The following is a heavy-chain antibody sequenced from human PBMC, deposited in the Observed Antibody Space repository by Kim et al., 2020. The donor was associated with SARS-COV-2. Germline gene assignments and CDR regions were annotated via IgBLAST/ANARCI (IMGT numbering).Heavy chain of an antibody. Sequence: SPSLQGQVTISADKSISTAYLQWSSLKASDTAMYYCARTAVTNRGWNFDLWGRGTLVTVSA. CDR3: ARTAVTNRGWNFDL. D-gene: IGHD4-17*01. V-gene: IGHV5-51*01. J-gene: IGHJ2*01.